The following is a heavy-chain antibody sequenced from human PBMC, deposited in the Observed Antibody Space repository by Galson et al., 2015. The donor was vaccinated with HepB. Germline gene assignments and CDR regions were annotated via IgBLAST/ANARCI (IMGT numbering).Heavy chain of an antibody. Sequence: QSGAEVKKPGESLKISCKGSGYSFTSYWIGWVRQMPGKGLEWMGIIYPGDSDTRYSPSFQGQVTISADKSISTAYLQWSSLKAADTAVYYCARVGFGDSNYPWAPYYYYYGMDVWGQGTTVTVSS. J-gene: IGHJ6*02. V-gene: IGHV5-51*01. CDR2: IYPGDSDT. CDR1: GYSFTSYW. D-gene: IGHD4-11*01. CDR3: ARVGFGDSNYPWAPYYYYYGMDV.